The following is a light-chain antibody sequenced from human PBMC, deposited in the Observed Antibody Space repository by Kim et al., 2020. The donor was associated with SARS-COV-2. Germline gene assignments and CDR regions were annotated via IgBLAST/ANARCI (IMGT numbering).Light chain of an antibody. CDR2: DNN. Sequence: QSVLTQPPSVSAAPGQRVTISCSGSSSNIRNNFVSWYQQLPGTAPKLLIYDNNKRPSGIPDRFSGSKSDTSATLGITGLQTGDEADYYCATWDSSLSGGVFGGGTKLTVL. V-gene: IGLV1-51*01. J-gene: IGLJ3*02. CDR3: ATWDSSLSGGV. CDR1: SSNIRNNF.